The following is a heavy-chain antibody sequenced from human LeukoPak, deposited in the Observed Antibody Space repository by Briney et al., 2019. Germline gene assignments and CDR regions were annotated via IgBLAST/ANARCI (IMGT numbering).Heavy chain of an antibody. Sequence: SVKVSFKASGGTFISYAISWVRQAPGQGGEWMGGIIPIFGTANYAQKFQGRVTITTDESTSTAYMELSSLRSEDTAVYYCASRFKVGCGDCDYFDYWGQGTLVTVSS. V-gene: IGHV1-69*05. CDR3: ASRFKVGCGDCDYFDY. CDR2: IIPIFGTA. D-gene: IGHD2-21*02. CDR1: GGTFISYA. J-gene: IGHJ4*02.